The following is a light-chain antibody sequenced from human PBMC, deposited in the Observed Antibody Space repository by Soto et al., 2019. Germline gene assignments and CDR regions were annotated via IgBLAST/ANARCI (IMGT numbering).Light chain of an antibody. V-gene: IGKV1-5*01. CDR2: DAS. CDR1: QSISNR. CDR3: QQYNSYPYT. J-gene: IGKJ2*01. Sequence: DIQMTQSPSTLSASLGDRVTITCRASQSISNRLAWYQQKPGKAPKLLIYDASSLESGVPSRFSGSGSGTEFTLTISSLQPDDFATYYFQQYNSYPYTFGQGTKVDIK.